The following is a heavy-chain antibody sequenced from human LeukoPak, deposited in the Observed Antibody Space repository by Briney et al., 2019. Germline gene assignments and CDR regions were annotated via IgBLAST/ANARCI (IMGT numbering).Heavy chain of an antibody. CDR3: ARDSNNEITYDY. CDR1: GFTFNRNA. D-gene: IGHD3-10*01. Sequence: PGGSLRLSCAASGFTFNRNAMNWVRQAPGKGLEWVSVIYSGGSTYYADSVKGRFTISRDNSKNTLYLQMNSLRAEDTAVYYCARDSNNEITYDYWGQGTLVTVSS. J-gene: IGHJ4*02. CDR2: IYSGGST. V-gene: IGHV3-66*01.